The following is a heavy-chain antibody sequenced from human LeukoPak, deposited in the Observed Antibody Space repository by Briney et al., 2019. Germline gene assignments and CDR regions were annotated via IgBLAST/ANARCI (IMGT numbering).Heavy chain of an antibody. Sequence: SETLSLTRTCSLGSIRRYYWSGIRQPPGKELEGIGDIHYSGSTNYNPSLKSRVTISVNTSKNQFSLKLSSVTAADTAVYYCARLGYCSSTSCYNTYFDYWGQGTLVTVSS. J-gene: IGHJ4*02. D-gene: IGHD2-2*02. CDR2: IHYSGST. CDR3: ARLGYCSSTSCYNTYFDY. CDR1: LGSIRRYY. V-gene: IGHV4-59*08.